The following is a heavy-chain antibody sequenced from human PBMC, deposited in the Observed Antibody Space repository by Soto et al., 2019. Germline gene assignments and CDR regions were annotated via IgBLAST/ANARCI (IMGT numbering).Heavy chain of an antibody. J-gene: IGHJ3*02. Sequence: ASVKVSCKASGYTFTGHYMHWVRQAPGQGLEWMGWVNPNSVGTNYAQKFQGRVTMTRDTSISTAYMELSRLRSDDTAVYYCAREPMVRAAHGFDIWGQGTMVTVSS. CDR1: GYTFTGHY. D-gene: IGHD3-10*01. V-gene: IGHV1-2*02. CDR3: AREPMVRAAHGFDI. CDR2: VNPNSVGT.